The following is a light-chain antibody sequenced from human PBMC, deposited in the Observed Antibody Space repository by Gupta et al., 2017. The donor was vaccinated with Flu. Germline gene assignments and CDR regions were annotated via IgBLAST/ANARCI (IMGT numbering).Light chain of an antibody. J-gene: IGKJ2*01. CDR2: AAS. CDR3: QQSDSTPWT. Sequence: PSSLSASVGDRVTITCRASQSISSYLNWYQQKPGKAPKLLIYAASSLQSGVPSRFSGSGSGTDFTLTISSLQPEDFATYYCQQSDSTPWTFGQGTKMEIK. CDR1: QSISSY. V-gene: IGKV1-39*01.